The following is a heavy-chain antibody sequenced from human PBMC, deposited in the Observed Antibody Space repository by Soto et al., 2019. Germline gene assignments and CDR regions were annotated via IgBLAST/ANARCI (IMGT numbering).Heavy chain of an antibody. D-gene: IGHD4-4*01. CDR2: IWYDGSNK. V-gene: IGHV3-33*01. Sequence: GGALRLSCAAAGFTFRSYGIHWVRPAPGKGVEWVAVIWYDGSNKYYADRVKGRFTISRDNSKNTLYLQMNSLRAEDTAVYYCARNHDYSNYRIYYYGMDVWGQGTTVTVSS. J-gene: IGHJ6*02. CDR1: GFTFRSYG. CDR3: ARNHDYSNYRIYYYGMDV.